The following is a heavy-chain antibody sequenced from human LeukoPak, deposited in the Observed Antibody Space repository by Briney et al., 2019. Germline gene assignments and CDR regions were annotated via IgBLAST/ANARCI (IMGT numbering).Heavy chain of an antibody. V-gene: IGHV3-48*03. CDR1: GFSISSYE. J-gene: IGHJ4*02. D-gene: IGHD4-17*01. CDR3: ASHYGDYSFDY. CDR2: ISSGSSTI. Sequence: RPGGSLRLSCAASGFSISSYEMIWVRQAPGKGLGWVSYISSGSSTIYYADSVKGRFSISRDNAKNSLYLQMNSLRAEDTALYYCASHYGDYSFDYWGQGTLVTVSS.